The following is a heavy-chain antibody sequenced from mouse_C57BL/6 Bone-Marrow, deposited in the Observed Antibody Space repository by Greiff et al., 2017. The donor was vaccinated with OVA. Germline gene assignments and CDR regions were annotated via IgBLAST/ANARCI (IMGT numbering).Heavy chain of an antibody. J-gene: IGHJ1*03. D-gene: IGHD1-1*01. CDR2: IDPEDGET. Sequence: EVKLVESGAELVKPGASVKLSCTASGFNIKDYYMHWVKQRTEQGLEWIGRIDPEDGETKYAPKFQGKATITADTSSNTAYLQLSSLTSEDTAVYYCALPPYGSTYWYFDVWGTGTTVTVSS. CDR1: GFNIKDYY. V-gene: IGHV14-2*01. CDR3: ALPPYGSTYWYFDV.